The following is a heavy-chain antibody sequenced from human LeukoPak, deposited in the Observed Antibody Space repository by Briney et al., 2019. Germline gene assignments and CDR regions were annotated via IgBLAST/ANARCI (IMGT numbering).Heavy chain of an antibody. CDR3: AREWGGGTSTMIVVVRDAFDI. CDR1: GGSISSGGYY. CDR2: IYYSGST. D-gene: IGHD3-22*01. J-gene: IGHJ3*02. V-gene: IGHV4-31*03. Sequence: PSETLSLTCTVSGGSISSGGYYWSWIRQHPGKGLEWIGYIYYSGSTYYNPSLKSRVTISVDTSKNQFSLKLSSVTAADTAVYYCAREWGGGTSTMIVVVRDAFDIWGQGTMVTVSS.